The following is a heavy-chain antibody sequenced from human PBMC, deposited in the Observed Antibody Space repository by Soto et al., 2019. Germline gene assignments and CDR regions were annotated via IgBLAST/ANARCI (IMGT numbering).Heavy chain of an antibody. V-gene: IGHV5-51*01. Sequence: WQSLKISCHSSGYSISSYWIVWVLQMPGKGLEWMGIIYPNDSKGKYNLSVQGQVTMSVDKSISNPYIQWGSLRDSDKAIYFWARGNTANWCGPCGQGKPITVS. J-gene: IGHJ5*02. CDR1: GYSISSYW. CDR2: IYPNDSKG. CDR3: ARGNTANWCGP. D-gene: IGHD2-15*01.